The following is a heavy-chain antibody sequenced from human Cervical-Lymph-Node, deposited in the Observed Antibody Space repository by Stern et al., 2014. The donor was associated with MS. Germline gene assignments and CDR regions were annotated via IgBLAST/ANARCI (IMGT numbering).Heavy chain of an antibody. CDR3: ARIEYSSSSDWYFDL. D-gene: IGHD6-6*01. Sequence: HVTLRESGPVLVKPTETLTLTCTVSGFSLSNTRMGVSWIRQPPGKALEWLAHLFSNDEKSYSTSLKSRLTISKDTSKSQVVLTMTNMDPVDTATYYCARIEYSSSSDWYFDLWGRGTLVTVSS. CDR1: GFSLSNTRMG. J-gene: IGHJ2*01. V-gene: IGHV2-26*01. CDR2: LFSNDEK.